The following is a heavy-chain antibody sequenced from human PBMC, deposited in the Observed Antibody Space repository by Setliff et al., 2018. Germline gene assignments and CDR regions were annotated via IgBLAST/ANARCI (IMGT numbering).Heavy chain of an antibody. CDR2: IYYSGSS. Sequence: SETLSLTCTVSGGSISSSSYYWGWIRQPPGKGLEWIGSIYYSGSSYYTPSLKSRVTISVDTSRNQFSLKLSSVTAADTAVYYCARGFTAQPAMLRGNWFDPWGRGTLVTVSS. J-gene: IGHJ5*02. D-gene: IGHD3-16*01. CDR1: GGSISSSSYY. CDR3: ARGFTAQPAMLRGNWFDP. V-gene: IGHV4-39*07.